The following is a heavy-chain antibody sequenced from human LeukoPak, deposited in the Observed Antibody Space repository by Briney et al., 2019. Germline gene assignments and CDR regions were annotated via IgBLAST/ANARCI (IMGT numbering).Heavy chain of an antibody. D-gene: IGHD2-21*02. Sequence: GGSLRLSCAASGFTFDDHAMYWVRQAPGKGLEWVSGISYNSDTIAYADSVKGRFTISRDNAKNSLYLQMNSLRAEDTALYYCAKDYCGGDCYSGWYFDLWGRGTLVTVSS. CDR2: ISYNSDTI. J-gene: IGHJ2*01. V-gene: IGHV3-9*01. CDR3: AKDYCGGDCYSGWYFDL. CDR1: GFTFDDHA.